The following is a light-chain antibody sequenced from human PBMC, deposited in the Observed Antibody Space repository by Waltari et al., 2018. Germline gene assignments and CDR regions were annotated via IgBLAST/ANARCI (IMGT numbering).Light chain of an antibody. CDR3: QQDNNWPFT. Sequence: LTTPPPAPPPVPLGARATLSCRASQSISSNLAWYQQKPGQAPRLLIYGTSTRATGVPFRFSGSGSRAEFTLTISSLQSEDFAIYYCQQDNNWPFTFGHGTKLEIK. CDR1: QSISSN. CDR2: GTS. V-gene: IGKV3-15*01. J-gene: IGKJ2*01.